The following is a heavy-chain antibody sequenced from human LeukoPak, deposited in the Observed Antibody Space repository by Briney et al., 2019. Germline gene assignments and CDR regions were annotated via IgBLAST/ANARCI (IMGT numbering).Heavy chain of an antibody. CDR3: AKGFLYYYYYGVDV. CDR2: ISWNSDTI. D-gene: IGHD2-21*01. J-gene: IGHJ6*02. V-gene: IGHV3-9*01. Sequence: GGSLRLSCAASGFTFDDYAMHWVRQAPGKGLEWVSGISWNSDTIAYADSVKGRFTISRDNAKNSLYLQMNSLRPEDTALYYCAKGFLYYYYYGVDVWGQGTTVTVSS. CDR1: GFTFDDYA.